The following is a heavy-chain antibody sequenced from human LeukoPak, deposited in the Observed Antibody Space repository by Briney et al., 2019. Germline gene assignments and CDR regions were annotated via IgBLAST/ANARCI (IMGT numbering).Heavy chain of an antibody. Sequence: GGSLRLSCAASGFTFDDYGMSWVRQAPGKGLEWVSGINWNGGSTGYADSVKGRFTISRDNAKNSLYLQMNSLRAEGTALYHCARVNSSSFDYWGQGTLVTVSS. D-gene: IGHD6-13*01. CDR2: INWNGGST. V-gene: IGHV3-20*01. CDR3: ARVNSSSFDY. CDR1: GFTFDDYG. J-gene: IGHJ4*02.